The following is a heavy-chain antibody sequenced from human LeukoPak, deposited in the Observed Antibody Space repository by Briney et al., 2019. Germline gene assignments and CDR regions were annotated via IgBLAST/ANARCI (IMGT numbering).Heavy chain of an antibody. CDR1: GYTFTSYG. D-gene: IGHD3-22*01. J-gene: IGHJ4*02. Sequence: VASVKVSCKASGYTFTSYGISWVRQAPGQGLDLMGWISAYNGNTNYAQKLQGRVTMTTDTSTSTAYMGLRSLRSDDTAVYYCARDYGGYYDSSGYPPPGYWGQETLVTVSS. CDR2: ISAYNGNT. V-gene: IGHV1-18*01. CDR3: ARDYGGYYDSSGYPPPGY.